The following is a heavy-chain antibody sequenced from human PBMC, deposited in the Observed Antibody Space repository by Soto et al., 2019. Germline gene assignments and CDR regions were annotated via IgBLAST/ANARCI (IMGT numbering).Heavy chain of an antibody. Sequence: QVQLQESGPGLVKPSQTLSLTCAVSGASISSGGYYWNWIRQHPGKGLEWIGHIYHSGTTHYNPSLRRGLTISVATSKNHSFLKLDSLTAADTAVYYCAREGSSTVTALRALDIWGHGTLFPVSP. CDR3: AREGSSTVTALRALDI. J-gene: IGHJ3*02. CDR2: IYHSGTT. CDR1: GASISSGGYY. V-gene: IGHV4-31*11. D-gene: IGHD4-17*01.